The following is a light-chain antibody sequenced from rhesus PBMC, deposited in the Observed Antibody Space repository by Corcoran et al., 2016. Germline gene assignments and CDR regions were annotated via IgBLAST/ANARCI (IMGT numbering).Light chain of an antibody. Sequence: DIQMTQSPSSLSASVGDTVTITCRASQSISSWLAWYQQKPGKAPKFLIYKASSLQSGVPSRFSGSGSGKDFSLTSSSLQSEDFATYFCQQYSSSPWTFGQGTKVEIK. CDR1: QSISSW. CDR2: KAS. J-gene: IGKJ1*01. CDR3: QQYSSSPWT. V-gene: IGKV1-22*01.